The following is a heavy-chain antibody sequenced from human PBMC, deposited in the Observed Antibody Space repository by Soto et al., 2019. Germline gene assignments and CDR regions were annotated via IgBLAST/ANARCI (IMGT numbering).Heavy chain of an antibody. CDR2: ISAYNGNT. V-gene: IGHV1-18*01. J-gene: IGHJ6*02. D-gene: IGHD6-25*01. CDR3: ARDAADILFRYYSGMDV. CDR1: GYTFTSYG. Sequence: ASAKVTCKACGYTFTSYGISWVRQDPGQGLEWMGWISAYNGNTNYAQKLQGRVTMTTDTSTSTAYMELRSLRSDDTAVYYCARDAADILFRYYSGMDVWGQGTTVTVSS.